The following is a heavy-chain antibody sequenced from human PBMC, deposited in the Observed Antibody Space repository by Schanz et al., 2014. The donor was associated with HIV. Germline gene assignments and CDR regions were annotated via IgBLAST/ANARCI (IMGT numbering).Heavy chain of an antibody. Sequence: QVQLVQSGAEAKKPGSSVKVSCTASGGTFTYFSISWVRQAPGQGLEWMGSITPLFGTPNYAQKFRDRVKITADESTSTVYLALSSLTFEDTAVYYCARLGSEYDRSGWPTLFDYWGQGTLVTVSS. CDR2: ITPLFGTP. CDR3: ARLGSEYDRSGWPTLFDY. CDR1: GGTFTYFS. D-gene: IGHD6-19*01. V-gene: IGHV1-69*18. J-gene: IGHJ4*02.